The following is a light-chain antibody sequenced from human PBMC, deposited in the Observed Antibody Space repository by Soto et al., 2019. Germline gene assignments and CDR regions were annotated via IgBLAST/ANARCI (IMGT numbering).Light chain of an antibody. CDR3: QQYKNNVLT. CDR1: QSISSW. Sequence: DIQMTQSPSTLSASVGDRVTITCRASQSISSWLAWYQQKPGKAPKLLIYRASSLESGVPSRFSGSGSGTEFTLTISSLQPDDFATYYCQQYKNNVLTFGPGTKVDIK. CDR2: RAS. V-gene: IGKV1-5*03. J-gene: IGKJ3*01.